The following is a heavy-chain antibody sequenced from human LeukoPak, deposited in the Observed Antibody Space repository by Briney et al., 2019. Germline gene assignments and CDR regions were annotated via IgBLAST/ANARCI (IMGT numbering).Heavy chain of an antibody. J-gene: IGHJ4*02. CDR2: IYYCGST. Sequence: SETLSLTCTVSGGSISSYYWNWIRPPPGKGLEWIGYIYYCGSTNYNPSLKSRVTIPVDTSKNQFSLTLSSVTAADTAVYYCARAGRTNGYKSYFDYWGQGTLVTVSS. V-gene: IGHV4-59*01. CDR1: GGSISSYY. CDR3: ARAGRTNGYKSYFDY. D-gene: IGHD5-24*01.